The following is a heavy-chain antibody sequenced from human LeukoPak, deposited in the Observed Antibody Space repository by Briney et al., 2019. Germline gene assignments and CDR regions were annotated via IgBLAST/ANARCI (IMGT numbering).Heavy chain of an antibody. CDR1: GFTFSSYG. CDR3: AKDLPSYDFWSGSMY. V-gene: IGHV3-30*02. Sequence: GGSLRLSCAASGFTFSSYGMHWVRQAPGKRLEWVAFIQYDGSNKYYADSVKGRFTISRDNSKNTLYLQMNSLRAEDTAVYYCAKDLPSYDFWSGSMYWGQGTLVTVSS. J-gene: IGHJ4*02. D-gene: IGHD3-3*01. CDR2: IQYDGSNK.